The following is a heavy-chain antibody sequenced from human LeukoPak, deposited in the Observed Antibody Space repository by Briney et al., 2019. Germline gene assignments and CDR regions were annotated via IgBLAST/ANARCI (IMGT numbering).Heavy chain of an antibody. V-gene: IGHV3-23*01. CDR3: AAAAVAGMSLDY. Sequence: GGSLRLSCAASGFTFSSYAMSWVRQTPGKGLEWVSAISGSGGNTYYADSVKGRFTISRDNSKNTLYLQMNSLRAEDTAVYYCAAAAVAGMSLDYWGQETLVTVSS. J-gene: IGHJ4*02. D-gene: IGHD6-19*01. CDR2: ISGSGGNT. CDR1: GFTFSSYA.